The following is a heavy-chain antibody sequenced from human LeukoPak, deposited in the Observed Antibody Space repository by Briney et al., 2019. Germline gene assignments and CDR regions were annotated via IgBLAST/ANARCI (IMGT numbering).Heavy chain of an antibody. D-gene: IGHD1-26*01. CDR2: ISGTGGNT. J-gene: IGHJ6*02. CDR1: GFPFYIYA. V-gene: IGHV3-23*01. Sequence: PGGSLKLSCAASGFPFYIYAMSWVRHAPGEGLEGVSGISGTGGNTYYADSVKGRFTISRDNSKNTLYLQMNSLRAEDTAVFYCAKDREYSGSYRPGPTRYYYGMDVWGQGTTVTVPS. CDR3: AKDREYSGSYRPGPTRYYYGMDV.